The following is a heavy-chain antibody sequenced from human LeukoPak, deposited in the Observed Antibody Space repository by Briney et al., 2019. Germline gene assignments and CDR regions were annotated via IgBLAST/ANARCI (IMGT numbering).Heavy chain of an antibody. V-gene: IGHV4-39*01. CDR3: ARHQWHYYYYMGV. CDR1: GGSISSSSYY. Sequence: SETLSLTCTVSGGSISSSSYYWGWIRQPPGKGLEWIGSIYYSGDAYYNPSLKSRRVTISVDTSKNQFSLRLSSVTAADTAVYYCARHQWHYYYYMGVWGKGSTVTVSS. CDR2: IYYSGDA. J-gene: IGHJ6*03. D-gene: IGHD6-19*01.